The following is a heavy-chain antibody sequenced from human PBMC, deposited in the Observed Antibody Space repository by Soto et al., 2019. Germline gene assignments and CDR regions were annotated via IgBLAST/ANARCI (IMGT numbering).Heavy chain of an antibody. V-gene: IGHV3-7*04. D-gene: IGHD1-26*01. CDR3: ARESRLGARDDAADI. J-gene: IGHJ3*02. CDR2: ITQDGSEQ. Sequence: DVHLVQSGGGLVQPGGSLRLSCVTSGFTFSDHYMTWIRQAPGSGLEWVANITQDGSEQFYVDSVKGRFTIYRDNAKKSLFLQMDSLRFEDTGVYYGARESRLGARDDAADIWGQGTMVTVSS. CDR1: GFTFSDHY.